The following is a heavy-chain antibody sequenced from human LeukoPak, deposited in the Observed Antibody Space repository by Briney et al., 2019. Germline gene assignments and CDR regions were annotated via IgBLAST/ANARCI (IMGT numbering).Heavy chain of an antibody. CDR2: ISYDGSNK. J-gene: IGHJ4*02. CDR1: GFTVSSNY. D-gene: IGHD2-8*01. Sequence: PGGSLGLSCAASGFTVSSNYMSWVRQAPGKGLGWVAVISYDGSNKYYADSVKGRFTISRDNSKNTLYLQMNSLRAEDTAVYYCARDSDIVLMVYAPTFDYWGQGTLVTVSS. CDR3: ARDSDIVLMVYAPTFDY. V-gene: IGHV3-30-3*01.